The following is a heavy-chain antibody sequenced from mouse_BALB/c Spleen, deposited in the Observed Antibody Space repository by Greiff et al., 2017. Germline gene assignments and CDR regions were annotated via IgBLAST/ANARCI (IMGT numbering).Heavy chain of an antibody. CDR3: AREDGNYYFDY. CDR2: IYPGGGYT. Sequence: QVQLQQSGAELVRPGTSVKISCKASGYTFTNYWLGWVKQRPGHGLEWIGDIYPGGGYTNYNEKFKGKATLTADTSSSTAYMQLSSLTSEDSAVYFCAREDGNYYFDYWGQGTTLTVSS. CDR1: GYTFTNYW. D-gene: IGHD2-1*01. J-gene: IGHJ2*01. V-gene: IGHV1-63*02.